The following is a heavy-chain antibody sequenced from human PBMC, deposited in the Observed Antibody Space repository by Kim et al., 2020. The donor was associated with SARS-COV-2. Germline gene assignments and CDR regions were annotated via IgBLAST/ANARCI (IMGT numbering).Heavy chain of an antibody. J-gene: IGHJ4*02. CDR1: GSTVGELS. Sequence: ASVKVSCKVSGSTVGELSIHWVRQAPGKGLEWMGGLDPEEGEITYGQKFRGRLTMTEDLSAYTAYMELSSLRSDDTAVYYCATDRMWFGQLAYWGQGTPVTVSS. D-gene: IGHD3-10*01. CDR2: LDPEEGEI. CDR3: ATDRMWFGQLAY. V-gene: IGHV1-24*01.